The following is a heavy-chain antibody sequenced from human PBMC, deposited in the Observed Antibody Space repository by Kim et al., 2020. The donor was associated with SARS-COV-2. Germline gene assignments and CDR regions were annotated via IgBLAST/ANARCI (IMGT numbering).Heavy chain of an antibody. V-gene: IGHV1-69*13. J-gene: IGHJ4*02. CDR3: ATDYWYGAVPRGFFDN. Sequence: SVKVSCRTSGGTFASHAVSWIRQAPGQGLEWMGVIIPDFGTPNYAQKFQGRITLSADDSAATVYMELTSLKSDDTATYYCATDYWYGAVPRGFFDNWGQGTLVTVSS. D-gene: IGHD2-8*02. CDR1: GGTFASHA. CDR2: IIPDFGTP.